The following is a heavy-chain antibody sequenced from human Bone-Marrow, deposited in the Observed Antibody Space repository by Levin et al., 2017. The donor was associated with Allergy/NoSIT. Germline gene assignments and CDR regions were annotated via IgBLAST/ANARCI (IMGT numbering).Heavy chain of an antibody. V-gene: IGHV4-59*01. J-gene: IGHJ4*02. D-gene: IGHD3-22*01. CDR1: GGSITHYY. Sequence: PSETLSLTCTVSGGSITHYYWSWIRRPPGKGLEWIGSIYFTGSTNYNPSLESRVTMSVDRTTNQFSLKLSSLTTADTAVYYCARDPRYYYDSGPFDYWGQGALVTVSS. CDR3: ARDPRYYYDSGPFDY. CDR2: IYFTGST.